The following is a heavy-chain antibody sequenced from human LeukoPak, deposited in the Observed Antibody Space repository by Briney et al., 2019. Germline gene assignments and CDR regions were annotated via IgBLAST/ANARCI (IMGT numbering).Heavy chain of an antibody. CDR2: IYPGDSDT. D-gene: IGHD4-17*01. CDR1: GYSFTSYW. Sequence: GESLKISCKGSGYSFTSYWIGWVRQMPGKGLEWMGIIYPGDSDTRYSPSFQGQVTISADKSINTAYLQWSSLKASDTAMYYCSRLRGMTSVTTGLDYWGQGTLVSVSS. CDR3: SRLRGMTSVTTGLDY. J-gene: IGHJ4*02. V-gene: IGHV5-51*01.